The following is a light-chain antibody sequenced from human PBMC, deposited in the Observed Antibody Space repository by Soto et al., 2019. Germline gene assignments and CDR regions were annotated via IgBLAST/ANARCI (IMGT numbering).Light chain of an antibody. CDR2: DVS. V-gene: IGLV2-14*01. CDR1: SSDVGGYNF. J-gene: IGLJ2*01. CDR3: SSYASISPVV. Sequence: QSALTQPASVSGSPGQSITISCTGTSSDVGGYNFVSWYQQHPGKAPKLLLYDVSNRPSGVSNRFSGSKSGNTASLTISGLQAEDEADYYCSSYASISPVVFGGGTKLTVL.